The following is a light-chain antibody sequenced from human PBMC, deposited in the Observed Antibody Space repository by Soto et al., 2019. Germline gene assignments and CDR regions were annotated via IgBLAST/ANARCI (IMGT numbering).Light chain of an antibody. V-gene: IGLV2-14*01. CDR2: EVS. CDR1: SSDIGTYKY. J-gene: IGLJ3*02. Sequence: QSALTQPASVSGSPGQSITISCTGTSSDIGTYKYVSWFQHHPGKAPKLIIFEVSNRPSGISDRFSGSQSGTSASLAISGLQSEDEADYHCGAWDDSLNGWVFGGGTKLTVL. CDR3: GAWDDSLNGWV.